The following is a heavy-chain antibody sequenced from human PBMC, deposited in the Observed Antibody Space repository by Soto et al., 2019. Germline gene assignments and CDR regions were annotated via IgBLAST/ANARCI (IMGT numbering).Heavy chain of an antibody. CDR3: AREGCSGGSCYPMGAFDI. CDR1: GYTFTSYA. CDR2: INAGNGNT. J-gene: IGHJ3*02. V-gene: IGHV1-3*01. D-gene: IGHD2-15*01. Sequence: QVQLVQSGAEVKKPGASVKVSCKASGYTFTSYAMHWVRQAPGQRLEWMGWINAGNGNTKYSQKFQGRVTITRDTPASTAYMELSSLRSEDTAVYYCAREGCSGGSCYPMGAFDIWGQGTMVTVSS.